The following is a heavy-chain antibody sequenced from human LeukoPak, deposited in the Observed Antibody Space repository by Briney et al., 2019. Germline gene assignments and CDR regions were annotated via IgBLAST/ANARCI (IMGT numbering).Heavy chain of an antibody. D-gene: IGHD3-16*01. V-gene: IGHV4-59*08. Sequence: SETLSLTCAVSGGSIRKDYWSWIRQPPGKGLEWIAYINYSGTTNYNPSLESRVTISVDTSKNLFSLKFTSVTATDTAVYYCARHRPGERRFDPWGQGTLVTVSS. CDR1: GGSIRKDY. CDR2: INYSGTT. CDR3: ARHRPGERRFDP. J-gene: IGHJ5*02.